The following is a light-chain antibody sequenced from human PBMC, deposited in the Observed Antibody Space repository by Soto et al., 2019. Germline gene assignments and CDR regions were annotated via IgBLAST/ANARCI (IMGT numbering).Light chain of an antibody. CDR1: SSDVGSQNS. CDR2: DVS. Sequence: QSVLTQPASVSGSPGQSITISCTGTSSDVGSQNSVSWYQQYPGKAPQLIISDVSTRPSRTSNRCSGSKSGDTASLTISGLLAEDEADYFCSSYTGRNHVLFGGGTKLTVL. V-gene: IGLV2-14*03. CDR3: SSYTGRNHVL. J-gene: IGLJ2*01.